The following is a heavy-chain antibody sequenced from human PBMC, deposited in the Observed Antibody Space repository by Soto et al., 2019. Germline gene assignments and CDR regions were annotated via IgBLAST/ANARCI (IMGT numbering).Heavy chain of an antibody. CDR2: VSASGGST. CDR1: GFTFSSHA. J-gene: IGHJ6*02. Sequence: GGSLRLSCVASGFTFSSHAMTWVRQAPGKGLEWVSSVSASGGSTYYAESVKGRFSISRDNSKNTLFLQMNSLRAEDTAVYYCAKTTPIVGATRYYFYGMDVWGQGTTATVSS. CDR3: AKTTPIVGATRYYFYGMDV. D-gene: IGHD1-26*01. V-gene: IGHV3-23*01.